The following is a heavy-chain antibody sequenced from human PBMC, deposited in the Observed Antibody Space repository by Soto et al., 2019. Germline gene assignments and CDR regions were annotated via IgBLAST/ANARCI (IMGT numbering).Heavy chain of an antibody. J-gene: IGHJ6*02. CDR1: GGSISSGGYS. D-gene: IGHD3-16*01. CDR2: IYHSGST. V-gene: IGHV4-4*02. CDR3: ARDGYKGEDYYYGMDV. Sequence: PSETLSLTCAVSGGSISSGGYSWSWVRQPPGKGLEWIGEIYHSGSTNYNPSLKSRVTISVDKSKNQFSLKLSSVTAADTAVYYCARDGYKGEDYYYGMDVWGQGTTVTVSS.